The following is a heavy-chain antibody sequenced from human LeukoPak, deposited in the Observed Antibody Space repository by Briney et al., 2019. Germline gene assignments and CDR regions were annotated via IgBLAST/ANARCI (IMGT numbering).Heavy chain of an antibody. D-gene: IGHD4-17*01. J-gene: IGHJ4*02. CDR3: ARSSGESYYDY. CDR2: INNDGSST. V-gene: IGHV3-74*01. Sequence: AGRSLRLSCAASGFTFSSYWIHWVRQAPGKGLVWVSYINNDGSSTVYADSVKGRFTTSRDNAKNSLYLQMNSLRAEDTAVYYCARSSGESYYDYWGQGTLVTVSS. CDR1: GFTFSSYW.